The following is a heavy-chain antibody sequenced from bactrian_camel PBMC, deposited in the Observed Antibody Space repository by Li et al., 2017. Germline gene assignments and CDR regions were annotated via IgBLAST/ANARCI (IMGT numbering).Heavy chain of an antibody. V-gene: IGHV3S53*01. CDR2: RDTGDEQ. CDR3: AVDQYCGPETVATMTSSEYVY. Sequence: HVQLVESGGGSVQAGGSLRLTCSATGYTFDRNCIGWYRQAPGEEREVVAARDTGDEQVYVDSVKGRFTISQDKSKNTVYLQMNNLKPEDTSMYYCAVDQYCGPETVATMTSSEYVYWGQGTQVTVS. D-gene: IGHD4*01. J-gene: IGHJ4*01. CDR1: GYTFDRNC.